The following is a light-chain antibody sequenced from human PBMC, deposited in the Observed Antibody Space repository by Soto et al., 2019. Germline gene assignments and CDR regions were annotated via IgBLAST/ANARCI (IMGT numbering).Light chain of an antibody. J-gene: IGKJ1*01. Sequence: EIVLTQSPGSLSLSPGQRATLSCRASQSVDTTFFAWYQKKPCQAPRLLIYGASKRATGIPDRFSGSGSWTDFTLIISRLEPEDFAVYYCQQYMSSVTFGQGTKVEIK. CDR2: GAS. V-gene: IGKV3-20*01. CDR1: QSVDTTF. CDR3: QQYMSSVT.